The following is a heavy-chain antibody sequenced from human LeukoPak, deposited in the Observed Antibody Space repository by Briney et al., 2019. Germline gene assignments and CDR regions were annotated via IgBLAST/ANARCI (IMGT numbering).Heavy chain of an antibody. Sequence: GGSLRLSCAASGFTFSGSGMSWVRQAPGKGLEWISSSGDSDGSTYYADSLKGRFTISRDNSKNTLYLQMNNLRAEDTAVYYCAKGGCRGACNPLAYWGQGALVTVSP. J-gene: IGHJ4*02. D-gene: IGHD2-21*02. CDR1: GFTFSGSG. CDR2: SGDSDGST. V-gene: IGHV3-23*01. CDR3: AKGGCRGACNPLAY.